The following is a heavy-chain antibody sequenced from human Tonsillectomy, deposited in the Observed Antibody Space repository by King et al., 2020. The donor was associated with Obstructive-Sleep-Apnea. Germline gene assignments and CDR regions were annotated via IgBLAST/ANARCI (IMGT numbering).Heavy chain of an antibody. Sequence: VQLVESGAEVKKPGASVKVSCKASGYTFTSYYMHWVRQAPGQGLEWMGIINPSGGSTSYAQKFQGRVTMTRDTSTSTVYMELSSLRSEDTAVYYWAGSVGLPRGYYYYGMDVWGQGTTVTVSS. V-gene: IGHV1-46*01. CDR1: GYTFTSYY. D-gene: IGHD3-10*01. CDR3: AGSVGLPRGYYYYGMDV. CDR2: INPSGGST. J-gene: IGHJ6*02.